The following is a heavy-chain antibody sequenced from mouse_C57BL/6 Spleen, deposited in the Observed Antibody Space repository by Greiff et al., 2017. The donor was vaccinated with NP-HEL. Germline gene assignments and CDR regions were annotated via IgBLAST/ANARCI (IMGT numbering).Heavy chain of an antibody. CDR2: INPYNGGT. J-gene: IGHJ4*01. CDR1: GYTFTDYY. V-gene: IGHV1-19*01. CDR3: ASIEYDGYYYAMDY. Sequence: EVQLQQSGPVLVKPGASVKMSCKASGYTFTDYYMNWVKQSHGKSLEWIGVINPYNGGTSYNQKFKGKATLTVDKSSSTAYMELNSLTSEDSAVYYCASIEYDGYYYAMDYWGQGTSVTVSS. D-gene: IGHD2-3*01.